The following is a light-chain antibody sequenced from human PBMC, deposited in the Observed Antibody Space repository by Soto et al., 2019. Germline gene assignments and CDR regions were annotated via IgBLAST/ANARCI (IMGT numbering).Light chain of an antibody. Sequence: IVLTQSPGTLSLSPGEGASVSCRASQSLNSGYLAWYQHKPGQAPRRLIYGASSRATGIPDRFSGSRSGTTFTLTISRLEPEDFVVYYYQQRSNWPPWTFGQGTKVEIK. CDR1: QSLNSGY. CDR2: GAS. J-gene: IGKJ1*01. CDR3: QQRSNWPPWT. V-gene: IGKV3D-20*02.